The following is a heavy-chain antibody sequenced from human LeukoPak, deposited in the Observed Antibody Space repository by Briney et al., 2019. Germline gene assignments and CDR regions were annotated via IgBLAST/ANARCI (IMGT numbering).Heavy chain of an antibody. Sequence: SETLSLTCTVSGGSISTYYWSWIRQPPGKGLEWIGYISYSGSTNYNPSLKSRVTISVDTSKNQFSLKLSSVTAADTAVYYCARHYSGLTPYYYGMDVWGQGTTVTVSS. V-gene: IGHV4-59*08. D-gene: IGHD3-10*01. J-gene: IGHJ6*02. CDR1: GGSISTYY. CDR2: ISYSGST. CDR3: ARHYSGLTPYYYGMDV.